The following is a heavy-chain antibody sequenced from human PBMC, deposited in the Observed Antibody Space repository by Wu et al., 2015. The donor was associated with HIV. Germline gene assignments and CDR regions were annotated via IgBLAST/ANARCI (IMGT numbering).Heavy chain of an antibody. CDR1: EGTFSSYS. J-gene: IGHJ4*02. V-gene: IGHV1-69*13. CDR3: ARTDGLVDGGNSGYDY. D-gene: IGHD4-23*01. CDR2: IIPIFGTT. Sequence: QVQLVQSGAEVKKPGSSVKVSCKASEGTFSSYSISWVRQAPGQGLEWMGRIIPIFGTTNYAQKFQGRVTITADESTSTAHMELSSLRSEDTAVYYCARTDGLVDGGNSGYDYWARERWHRLF.